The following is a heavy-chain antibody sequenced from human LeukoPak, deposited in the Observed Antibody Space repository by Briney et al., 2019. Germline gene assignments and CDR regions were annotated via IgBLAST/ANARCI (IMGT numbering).Heavy chain of an antibody. V-gene: IGHV1-2*02. D-gene: IGHD6-13*01. CDR3: ARDGISSSWYGIDY. CDR2: INPNSGGT. J-gene: IGHJ4*02. CDR1: GYTFTGYY. Sequence: ASVKVSCKASGYTFTGYYMHWVRQAPGQGLEWMGWINPNSGGTNYAQKFQGRVTMTRDTSISTAYMELSRLRSDDTAVYYCARDGISSSWYGIDYWGQGTLVTVCS.